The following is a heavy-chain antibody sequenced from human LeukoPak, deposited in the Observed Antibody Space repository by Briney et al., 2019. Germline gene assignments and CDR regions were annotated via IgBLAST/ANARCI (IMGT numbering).Heavy chain of an antibody. CDR1: GFTFSDYD. CDR2: VGGGGGDT. J-gene: IGHJ3*02. CDR3: AKDMIQRNGVYDAFDN. Sequence: PGGPLRLSCIASGFTFSDYDMNWVRQAPGKGLEWVSHVGGGGGDTYYADSVKRRFTISRDNRKNTMYLQLTSLKDDGAAVYFCAKDMIQRNGVYDAFDNWGPGTMVTVSS. D-gene: IGHD5-18*01. V-gene: IGHV3-23*01.